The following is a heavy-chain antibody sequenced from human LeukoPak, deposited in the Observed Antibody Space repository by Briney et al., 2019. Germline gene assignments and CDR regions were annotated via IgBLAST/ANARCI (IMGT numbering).Heavy chain of an antibody. J-gene: IGHJ5*02. CDR2: VYHSGT. CDR1: GYSIGSGNY. D-gene: IGHD2-21*02. Sequence: SETLSLTCTVSGYSIGSGNYWAWIRQPPGKGLEWIGCVYHSGTHYKSSLTSRVTISMDTSKNQFSLKLTSVTAADSAFYYCAKTSGGGGHGSWGQGTLVTVSS. V-gene: IGHV4-38-2*02. CDR3: AKTSGGGGHGS.